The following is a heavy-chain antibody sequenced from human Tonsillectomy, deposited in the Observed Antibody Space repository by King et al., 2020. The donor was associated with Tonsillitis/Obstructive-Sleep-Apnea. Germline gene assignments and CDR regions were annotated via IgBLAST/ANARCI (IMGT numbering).Heavy chain of an antibody. CDR1: GFTFSTYW. Sequence: VQLVESGGGLVQPGGSLRLSCAASGFTFSTYWMMWVRQAPGRGLEWVANIKQDGSTKNYVDSVTGRFTISRDNAKRTLYLQMDSLRAEDTAVYYCARXXXPXXLSVXXDVLVIGGQXTMVTVSS. V-gene: IGHV3-7*03. CDR3: ARXXXPXXLSVXXDVLVI. D-gene: IGHD5/OR15-5a*01. J-gene: IGHJ3*02. CDR2: IKQDGSTK.